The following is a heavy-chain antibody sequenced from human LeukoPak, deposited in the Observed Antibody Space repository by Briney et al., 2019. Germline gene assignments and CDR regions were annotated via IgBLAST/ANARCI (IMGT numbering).Heavy chain of an antibody. D-gene: IGHD1-26*01. CDR3: ASSWSYGLWYFDY. V-gene: IGHV1-69*05. CDR2: IVPIFGTA. CDR1: GGTFSSYA. Sequence: SVKLSCKASGGTFSSYAISWVRQAPGQGLEWMGGIVPIFGTANYAQKFQGRVTITTDESTSTAYMELSSLRSEDTAVYYCASSWSYGLWYFDYWRQATLVTVRS. J-gene: IGHJ4*02.